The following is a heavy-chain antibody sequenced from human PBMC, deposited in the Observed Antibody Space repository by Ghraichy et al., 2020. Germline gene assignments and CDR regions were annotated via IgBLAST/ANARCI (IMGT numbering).Heavy chain of an antibody. CDR2: IYTSGST. J-gene: IGHJ5*02. V-gene: IGHV4-4*09. CDR1: GGSISSYY. D-gene: IGHD4-23*01. CDR3: ARHFPGNSGSWFDP. Sequence: SQTLSLTCTVSGGSISSYYWSWIRQPPGKGLEWIGYIYTSGSTNYNPSLKSRVTISVDTSKNQFSLKLSSVTAADTAVYYCARHFPGNSGSWFDPWGQGTLVTVSS.